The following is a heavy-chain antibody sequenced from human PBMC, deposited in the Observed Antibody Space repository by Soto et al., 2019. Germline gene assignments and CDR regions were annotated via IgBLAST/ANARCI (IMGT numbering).Heavy chain of an antibody. V-gene: IGHV4-34*01. CDR1: GQSFSGHS. J-gene: IGHJ4*02. CDR3: ARGSGIVALPGELEDVKYDY. CDR2: INESGST. Sequence: QVQLQQWGAGLVKPSETLSLSCAVYGQSFSGHSWAWIRQPPGKGLEWIGEINESGSTYYNPSPKSRVTISTDTSKKQFSLKLSSVSAADTAAYFCARGSGIVALPGELEDVKYDYWGQGTLVNVSS. D-gene: IGHD1-1*01.